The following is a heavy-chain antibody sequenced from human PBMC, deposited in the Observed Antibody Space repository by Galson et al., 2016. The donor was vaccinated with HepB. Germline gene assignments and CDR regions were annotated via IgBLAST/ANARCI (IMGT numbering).Heavy chain of an antibody. V-gene: IGHV4-34*01. Sequence: SETLSLTCAVYDGSFSDYYWTWIRQPPGRGLEWIGQINRGGSTTFSPSLKSRLTASVDTSKNPFSLKLNSVTAADTAVYYCARYRRRYFDTNPYYYGAYYFDLWGRGTLVTVSS. D-gene: IGHD4/OR15-4a*01. CDR3: ARYRRRYFDTNPYYYGAYYFDL. CDR1: DGSFSDYY. J-gene: IGHJ2*01. CDR2: INRGGST.